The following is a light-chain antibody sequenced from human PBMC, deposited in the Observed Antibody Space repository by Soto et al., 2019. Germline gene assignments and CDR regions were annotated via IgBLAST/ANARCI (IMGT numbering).Light chain of an antibody. CDR1: QSVSSN. J-gene: IGKJ4*01. CDR3: QQYNSWPLT. Sequence: EIVMTQSPATLSLSPGERATLSCRASQSVSSNLAWYQQKPGQAPRVLIYDISTRATGIPTRFSGSGSGTEFTLTISSLQSEDFAVYYCQQYNSWPLTFGGGTKVEIK. CDR2: DIS. V-gene: IGKV3D-15*01.